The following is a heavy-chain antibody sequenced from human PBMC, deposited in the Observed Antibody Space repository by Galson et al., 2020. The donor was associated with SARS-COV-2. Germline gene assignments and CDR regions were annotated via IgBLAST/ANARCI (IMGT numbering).Heavy chain of an antibody. V-gene: IGHV1-18*01. CDR2: ISAYNGNT. D-gene: IGHD3-22*01. J-gene: IGHJ3*02. CDR1: GYTFTSYG. Sequence: ASVKVSCKASGYTFTSYGISWVRQAPGQGLEWMGWISAYNGNTNYAQKLQGRVTMTTDTSTSTAYMELRSLRSDDTAVYYCARENYYDTLGAFDIWGQGTMVTVSS. CDR3: ARENYYDTLGAFDI.